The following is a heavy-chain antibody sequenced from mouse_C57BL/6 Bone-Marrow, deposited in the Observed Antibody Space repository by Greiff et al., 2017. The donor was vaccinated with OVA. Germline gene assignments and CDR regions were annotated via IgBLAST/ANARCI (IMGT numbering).Heavy chain of an antibody. Sequence: QVQLQQSGPELVRPGASVKISCKAPGYTFTSHWMPWVSQRPGQGLEWLGEIFPGSGSTYYTEKFKGKAPLTVDTSSSTAYMQLSSLASEDSAVYFCAKGPPGFDYWGQGTTLTVSS. J-gene: IGHJ2*01. D-gene: IGHD3-3*01. CDR1: GYTFTSHW. V-gene: IGHV1-56*01. CDR2: IFPGSGST. CDR3: AKGPPGFDY.